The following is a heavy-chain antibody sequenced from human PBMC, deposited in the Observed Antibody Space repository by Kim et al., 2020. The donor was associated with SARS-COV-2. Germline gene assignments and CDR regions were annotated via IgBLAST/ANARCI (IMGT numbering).Heavy chain of an antibody. D-gene: IGHD4-17*01. J-gene: IGHJ1*01. CDR1: GGSINNYY. CDR2: IYHTGST. Sequence: SETLSLTCTVSGGSINNYYWSWIRQPPGRGLEWIGYIYHTGSTNYNPSLRRRVTMSADMSKNQFSLILNSVTAADTAVYYCAIEDAAEMTTSRFQHWGQGTLLTVSS. V-gene: IGHV4-59*01. CDR3: AIEDAAEMTTSRFQH.